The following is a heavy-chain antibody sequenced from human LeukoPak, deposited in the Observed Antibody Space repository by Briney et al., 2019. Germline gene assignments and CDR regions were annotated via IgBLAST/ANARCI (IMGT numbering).Heavy chain of an antibody. Sequence: ASVKASCKASGYTFTGYYMHWVRQAPGQGLEWMGRINPNSGGTNYAQKFQGRVTMTRDTSISTAYMELSRLSSDDTAVYYGARGGGWGIQLWGNDFDYWGQGTLVTVSS. CDR2: INPNSGGT. CDR3: ARGGGWGIQLWGNDFDY. V-gene: IGHV1-2*06. J-gene: IGHJ4*02. CDR1: GYTFTGYY. D-gene: IGHD5-18*01.